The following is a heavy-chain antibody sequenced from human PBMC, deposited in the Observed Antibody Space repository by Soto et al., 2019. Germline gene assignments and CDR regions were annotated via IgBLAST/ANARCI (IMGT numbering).Heavy chain of an antibody. J-gene: IGHJ6*02. CDR3: ARAHYGDYGYGMDV. D-gene: IGHD4-17*01. CDR1: GGSISRGDYY. V-gene: IGHV4-30-2*01. CDR2: IYHSGTT. Sequence: SENLCLTCTGSGGSISRGDYYWSWIRQAPGNGLEWIGYIYHSGTTYYNPSLKSRVTISVDRSKNQFSLKLSSVTAADTAVYYCARAHYGDYGYGMDVWGQGTTVTVS.